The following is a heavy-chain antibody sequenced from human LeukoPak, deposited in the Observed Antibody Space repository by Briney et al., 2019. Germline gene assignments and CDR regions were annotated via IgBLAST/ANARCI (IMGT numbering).Heavy chain of an antibody. D-gene: IGHD6-19*01. V-gene: IGHV4-39*07. J-gene: IGHJ4*02. CDR2: IYYRGST. Sequence: SGTLSLTCTVSGGSISSTSHYWGWIRQPPGKGLEWIGSIYYRGSTYYNTSLRSRVIISVDTSKNQFSLKLSSVTAADTAVYYCARVGSGWGGFDYWGQGTLVTVSS. CDR3: ARVGSGWGGFDY. CDR1: GGSISSTSHY.